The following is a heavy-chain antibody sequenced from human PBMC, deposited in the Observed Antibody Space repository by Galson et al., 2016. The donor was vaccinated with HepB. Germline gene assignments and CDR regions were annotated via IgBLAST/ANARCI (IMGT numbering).Heavy chain of an antibody. CDR1: GGSISSGNYY. Sequence: LSLTCTVSGGSISSGNYYWNWIRQPAGKGLEWIGRFYTRGSTDYNPSLKGRVTISVDTSKNQFSLKLSSVTAADTAVYFCARSYYFGSGRRKTFDYWGQGTLVTVSS. J-gene: IGHJ4*02. CDR2: FYTRGST. D-gene: IGHD3-10*01. V-gene: IGHV4-61*02. CDR3: ARSYYFGSGRRKTFDY.